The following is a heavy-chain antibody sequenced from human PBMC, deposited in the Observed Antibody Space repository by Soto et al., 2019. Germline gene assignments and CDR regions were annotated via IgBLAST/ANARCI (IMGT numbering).Heavy chain of an antibody. V-gene: IGHV4-39*01. Sequence: SETLSLTCTVSGVSISGGTYYWGWLRQPPGKGLEWIGSIYYSGTTYYNPPLKSRVTLSVETSKNQFSRKLHSVTAADTAVYYCASPPAEPSGWFHGFWVYWGQGALVTVSS. D-gene: IGHD6-19*01. CDR1: GVSISGGTYY. J-gene: IGHJ4*02. CDR2: IYYSGTT. CDR3: ASPPAEPSGWFHGFWVY.